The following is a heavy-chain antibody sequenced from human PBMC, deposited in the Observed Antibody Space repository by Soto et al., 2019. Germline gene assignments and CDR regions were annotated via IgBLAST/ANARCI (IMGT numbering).Heavy chain of an antibody. Sequence: GGSLRLSCKGSGFTFNSYNINWVRQAPGKGLEWVSSISDGSQYIYQSESMRGRFTISRDDAINSAYLQINSLRAQDTAVYYFSTSLGVGVRGGPRGQGTLVTVSS. V-gene: IGHV3-21*01. D-gene: IGHD3-10*01. CDR1: GFTFNSYN. CDR2: ISDGSQYI. CDR3: STSLGVGVRGGP. J-gene: IGHJ5*02.